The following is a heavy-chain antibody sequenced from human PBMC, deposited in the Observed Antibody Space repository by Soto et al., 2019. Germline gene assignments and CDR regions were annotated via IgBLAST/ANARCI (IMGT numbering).Heavy chain of an antibody. CDR2: ISTTGDST. Sequence: PGGSLRLSCAASGLTFSSYAMSWVRQAPGKGLEYVSSISTTGDSTYYADSVRGRFTISRDSSKKTLYLQMNSLRAEDTAVYYCAKAHMWHSEDFDFWGQGTLVTVSS. CDR1: GLTFSSYA. CDR3: AKAHMWHSEDFDF. J-gene: IGHJ4*02. D-gene: IGHD2-21*01. V-gene: IGHV3-23*01.